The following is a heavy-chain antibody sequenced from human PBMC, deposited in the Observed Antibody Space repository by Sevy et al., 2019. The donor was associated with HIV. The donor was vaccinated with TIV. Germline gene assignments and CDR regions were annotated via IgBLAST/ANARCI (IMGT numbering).Heavy chain of an antibody. V-gene: IGHV3-23*01. Sequence: GGSLRLSCAASGFTFSSYAMSWVRQAPGKGLEWVSAISGSGGSTYYADSVKGRFTISRDNSKNTLYLQMNSLGAEDTAVYYCAKGSAAAGYYFDYWGQGTLVTVSS. CDR2: ISGSGGST. J-gene: IGHJ4*02. CDR1: GFTFSSYA. CDR3: AKGSAAAGYYFDY. D-gene: IGHD6-13*01.